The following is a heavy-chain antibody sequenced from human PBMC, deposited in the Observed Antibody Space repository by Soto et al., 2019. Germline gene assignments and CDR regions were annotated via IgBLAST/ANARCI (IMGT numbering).Heavy chain of an antibody. D-gene: IGHD6-19*01. V-gene: IGHV3-30-3*01. CDR3: ARAIVRSRSGPMSGMDV. Sequence: PGGSLRLSCAASGFTFSSYAMHWVRQAPGKGLEWVAVISYDGSNKYYADSVKGRFTISRDNSKNTLYLQMNSLRAEDTAVYYCARAIVRSRSGPMSGMDVWGQGTTVTVSS. CDR1: GFTFSSYA. CDR2: ISYDGSNK. J-gene: IGHJ6*02.